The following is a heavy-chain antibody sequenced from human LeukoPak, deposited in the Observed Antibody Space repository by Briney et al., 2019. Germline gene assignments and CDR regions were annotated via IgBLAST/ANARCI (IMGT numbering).Heavy chain of an antibody. J-gene: IGHJ4*02. D-gene: IGHD2-2*01. V-gene: IGHV4-39*01. CDR3: AGLDIVVVRAAVDY. CDR1: GGSISSGSYY. Sequence: PSETLFLTCTVSGGSISSGSYYWGWIRQPPGKGLEWIGNISYSGGTYYNPSLKSRVTISVDTSKNQFSLKLSSVTAADTAVYYCAGLDIVVVRAAVDYWGQGTLVTVSS. CDR2: ISYSGGT.